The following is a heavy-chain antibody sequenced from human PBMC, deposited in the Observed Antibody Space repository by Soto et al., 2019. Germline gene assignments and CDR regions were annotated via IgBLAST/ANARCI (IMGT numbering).Heavy chain of an antibody. CDR2: IIPIFGTA. J-gene: IGHJ5*02. CDR3: AKEQRGVATRTSGWYGTAWFDP. Sequence: GASVKVSGKASGGTFSSYAISWVRQAPGQGLEWMGGIIPIFGTANYAQKFQGRVTITADKSTSTAYMVLRRLRSEETAVYYCAKEQRGVATRTSGWYGTAWFDPWGHGTLVTVSS. CDR1: GGTFSSYA. D-gene: IGHD6-19*01. V-gene: IGHV1-69*06.